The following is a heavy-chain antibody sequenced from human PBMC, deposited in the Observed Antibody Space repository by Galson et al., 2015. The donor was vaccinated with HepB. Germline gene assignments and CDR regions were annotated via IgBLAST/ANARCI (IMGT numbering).Heavy chain of an antibody. CDR1: GFTFSSYS. Sequence: SLRLSCAAPGFTFSSYSMNWVRQAPGKWLEWVSYISSSSSTIYYADSVKGRFTISRDNAKNSLYLQMNSLRAEDTAVYYCARDLPRTYYDFWSGYSPFDYWGQGTLVTVSS. D-gene: IGHD3-3*01. J-gene: IGHJ4*02. V-gene: IGHV3-48*01. CDR2: ISSSSSTI. CDR3: ARDLPRTYYDFWSGYSPFDY.